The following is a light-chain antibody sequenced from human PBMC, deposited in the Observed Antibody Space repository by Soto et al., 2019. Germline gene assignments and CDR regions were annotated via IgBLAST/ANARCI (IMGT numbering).Light chain of an antibody. CDR1: QDINTW. Sequence: DIQLTQSPSSVSASVGDKVTITCRASQDINTWLAWYQQIPGTAPKLLIYAASALQRGVPSRFSGTGAGTDFILTISGLQPEDFATYFCQQADSVPWTFGQGTKVEIK. J-gene: IGKJ1*01. CDR3: QQADSVPWT. CDR2: AAS. V-gene: IGKV1-12*01.